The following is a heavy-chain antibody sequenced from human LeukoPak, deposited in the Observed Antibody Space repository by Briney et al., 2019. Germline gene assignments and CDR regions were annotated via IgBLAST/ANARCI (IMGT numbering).Heavy chain of an antibody. CDR3: ARIRSYYDSSGYSPY. D-gene: IGHD3-22*01. CDR2: INPNSGGT. J-gene: IGHJ4*02. Sequence: ASVKVSCKASGYTLTGYYMHWVRQAPGQGLEWMGWINPNSGGTNYAQKFQGRVTMTRDTSISTAYMELSRLRSDDTAVYYCARIRSYYDSSGYSPYWGQGTLVTVSS. V-gene: IGHV1-2*02. CDR1: GYTLTGYY.